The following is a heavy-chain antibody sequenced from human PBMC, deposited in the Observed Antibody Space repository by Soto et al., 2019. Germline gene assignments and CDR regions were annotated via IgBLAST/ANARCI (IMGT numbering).Heavy chain of an antibody. D-gene: IGHD3-22*01. Sequence: SETLSLTCTVSGGSISSYYWSWIRQPPGKGLEWIGYIYYSGSTTYNPSLKSRVTISVDKSKNQFSLKLSSVTAADTAVYYCASSYYYSSSGYYVFDYWGQGTLVTVS. CDR2: IYYSGST. J-gene: IGHJ4*02. CDR1: GGSISSYY. V-gene: IGHV4-59*01. CDR3: ASSYYYSSSGYYVFDY.